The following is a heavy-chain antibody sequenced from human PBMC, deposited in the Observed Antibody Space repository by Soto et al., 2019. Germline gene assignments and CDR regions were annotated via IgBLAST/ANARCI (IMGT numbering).Heavy chain of an antibody. Sequence: GESLKISCKSSGYSFTSYWIAWVRQMPGKGLEWMGIIYPGDSDTRYSASFQGQVTISAAKSISTAYLQWSGLQDSDTALYYGARQNNWKKNCLNPGGHATLHTDSS. V-gene: IGHV5-51*01. CDR2: IYPGDSDT. CDR1: GYSFTSYW. J-gene: IGHJ5*02. CDR3: ARQNNWKKNCLNP. D-gene: IGHD1-20*01.